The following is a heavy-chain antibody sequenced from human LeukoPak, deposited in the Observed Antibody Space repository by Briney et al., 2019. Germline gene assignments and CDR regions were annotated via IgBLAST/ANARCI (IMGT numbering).Heavy chain of an antibody. J-gene: IGHJ4*02. Sequence: PSETLSLTCAVSAGSISSNNWWGWVRQPPGKGLEWIGEIYHSGSPNYNPSLKSRVTISVDTSKNQFSLKLSSVTAADTAVYYCARGKRSGWSPFDYWGQGTLVTVSS. CDR3: ARGKRSGWSPFDY. CDR1: AGSISSNNW. V-gene: IGHV4-4*02. D-gene: IGHD6-19*01. CDR2: IYHSGSP.